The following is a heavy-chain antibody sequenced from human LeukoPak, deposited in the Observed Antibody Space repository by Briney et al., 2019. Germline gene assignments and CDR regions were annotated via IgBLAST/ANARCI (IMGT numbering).Heavy chain of an antibody. CDR1: GGTFSSYA. CDR3: ARGAWFGELSYRGLFDY. D-gene: IGHD3-10*01. CDR2: IIPIFGTA. Sequence: SVKVSCKASGGTFSSYAISWVRQAPGQGLEWMGGIIPIFGTANYAQKFQGRVTITADESTSTAYMELSSLRSEDTAVYHCARGAWFGELSYRGLFDYRGQGTLVTVSS. V-gene: IGHV1-69*13. J-gene: IGHJ4*02.